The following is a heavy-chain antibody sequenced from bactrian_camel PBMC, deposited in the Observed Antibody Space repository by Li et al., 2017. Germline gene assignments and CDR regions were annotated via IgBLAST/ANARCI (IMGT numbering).Heavy chain of an antibody. Sequence: VQLVESGGGLVQPGGSLRISCEASGFTFSSYALGWFHQAPGQERNGIACINVRDISTFYDVPVKGRFTISRDNAKNTVYLHLDSLKTEDMAMYYCAKTTYGLNKVKLTDWGQGTQVTVS. CDR1: GFTFSSYA. CDR2: INVRDIST. V-gene: IGHV3S60*01. D-gene: IGHD5*01. J-gene: IGHJ4*01. CDR3: AKTTYGLNKVKLTD.